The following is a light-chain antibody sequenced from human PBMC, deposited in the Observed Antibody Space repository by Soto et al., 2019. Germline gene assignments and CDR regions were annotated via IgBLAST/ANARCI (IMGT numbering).Light chain of an antibody. J-gene: IGKJ1*01. Sequence: DIQMTQSPSSLSASVGDRVTISCRASQDVNNYLNWYQQKPGKAPKLLIYTASYLQSGVPSRFSGSRSGTDFTLSISSLQPEDFATYYCQQSFDFPRTFGQGTKVEFK. CDR2: TAS. CDR3: QQSFDFPRT. V-gene: IGKV1-39*01. CDR1: QDVNNY.